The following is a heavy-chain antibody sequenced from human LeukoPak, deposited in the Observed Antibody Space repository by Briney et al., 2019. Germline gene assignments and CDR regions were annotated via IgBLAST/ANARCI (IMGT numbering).Heavy chain of an antibody. V-gene: IGHV3-74*01. CDR3: VRGQEVWELLPDDGFDM. J-gene: IGHJ3*02. D-gene: IGHD1-26*01. CDR1: GFSFSTYW. Sequence: GGSLRLSCAASGFSFSTYWLHWVRQTPGKGLMWVSGINPDSSATSYADSVKGRFTISRDNAENTLYLRMNSLRREDTAVYYCVRGQEVWELLPDDGFDMWGQGTKVTVAS. CDR2: INPDSSAT.